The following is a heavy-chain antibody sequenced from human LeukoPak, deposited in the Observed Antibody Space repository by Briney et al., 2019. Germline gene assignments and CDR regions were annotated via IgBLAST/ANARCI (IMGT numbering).Heavy chain of an antibody. CDR3: ARVRGGSGRSYAADAFDL. CDR1: GFTFSNYW. V-gene: IGHV3-74*01. D-gene: IGHD1-26*01. CDR2: IYNDGSST. Sequence: GGSLRLSCAASGFTFSNYWMHWVRQAPGKGLVWVSRIYNDGSSTSYADSVKGRFTISRDNAKSTLYLQLNSLRADDTDVFYCARVRGGSGRSYAADAFDLWGQRTMVTVSS. J-gene: IGHJ3*01.